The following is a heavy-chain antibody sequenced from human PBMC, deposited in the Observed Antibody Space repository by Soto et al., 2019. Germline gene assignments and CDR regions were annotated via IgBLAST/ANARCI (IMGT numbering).Heavy chain of an antibody. Sequence: GGSLRLSCAASGFTFSIYGMHWVRQAPGKGLECVAGISYDGSNKYTVDSVRGRFTISRDNSKNKLYLQMNSLRREDTATYYCARVGARFVWNVKNDGFDIWGQGTMVTVSS. J-gene: IGHJ3*02. CDR3: ARVGARFVWNVKNDGFDI. CDR1: GFTFSIYG. D-gene: IGHD3-16*01. V-gene: IGHV3-30*03. CDR2: ISYDGSNK.